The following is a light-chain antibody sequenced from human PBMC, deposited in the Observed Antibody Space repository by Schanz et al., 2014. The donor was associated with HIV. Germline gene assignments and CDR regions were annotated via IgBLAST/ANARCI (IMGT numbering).Light chain of an antibody. V-gene: IGKV3-20*01. J-gene: IGKJ1*01. CDR1: QSVGSN. CDR3: QQYGSSPL. Sequence: EIVLTQSPDTLSLSPGGGATLSCRASQSVGSNLAWYQQKPGQAPRLLVYGATSRATGIPDRFSGTGSGTDFTLIISRLEPEDFAVYYCQQYGSSPLFGQGTKVEIK. CDR2: GAT.